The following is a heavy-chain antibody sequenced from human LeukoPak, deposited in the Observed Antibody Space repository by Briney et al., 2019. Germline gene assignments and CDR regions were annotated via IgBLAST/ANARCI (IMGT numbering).Heavy chain of an antibody. J-gene: IGHJ6*03. V-gene: IGHV1-3*03. Sequence: ASVKVSCKASGYTFTSYAMHWVRQAPGQRLEWMGWINAGNGNTKYSQEFQGRVTITRDTSASTAYMELSSLRSEDMAVYYCARGAGIAVAGKGNYYYYYMDVWGKGTTVTVSS. CDR1: GYTFTSYA. CDR2: INAGNGNT. D-gene: IGHD6-19*01. CDR3: ARGAGIAVAGKGNYYYYYMDV.